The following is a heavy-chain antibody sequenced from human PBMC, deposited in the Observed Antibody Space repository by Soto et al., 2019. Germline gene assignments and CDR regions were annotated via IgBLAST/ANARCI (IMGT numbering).Heavy chain of an antibody. CDR2: INSDGSST. CDR1: GFTFSSYW. Sequence: GGSLRLSCAASGFTFSSYWMHWVRQAPGKGLVWVSRINSDGSSTSYADSVKGRFTISRDNAKNTLYLQMNSLRAEDTAVYYCARVTGPYGSGSPYDYWGQGTLVTVSS. CDR3: ARVTGPYGSGSPYDY. D-gene: IGHD3-10*01. J-gene: IGHJ4*02. V-gene: IGHV3-74*01.